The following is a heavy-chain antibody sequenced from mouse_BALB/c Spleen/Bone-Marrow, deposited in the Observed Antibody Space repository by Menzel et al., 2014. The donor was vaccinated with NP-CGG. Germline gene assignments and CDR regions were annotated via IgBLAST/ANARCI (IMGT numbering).Heavy chain of an antibody. J-gene: IGHJ2*01. CDR2: IYPGDGDT. CDR1: GYVFSTYW. Sequence: VQLVESGAELVRPGSSVKISCESPGYVFSTYWINWVKQRPGQGLEWIGQIYPGDGDTDYNGKFKDKATLTADKSSNTAYMQLSSLTSEDSAVYFCARGGISVDYWGQGTTLTVSS. CDR3: ARGGISVDY. V-gene: IGHV1-80*01.